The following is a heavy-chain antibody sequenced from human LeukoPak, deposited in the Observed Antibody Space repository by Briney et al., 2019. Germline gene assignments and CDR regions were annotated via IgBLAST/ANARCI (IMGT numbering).Heavy chain of an antibody. CDR1: GFSFNSYD. CDR3: AKAFVRGRDRDYIDS. CDR2: ISYDGVTK. J-gene: IGHJ4*02. Sequence: GGSLTLSCATSGFSFNSYDMHWVRQAPGKGLEWVALISYDGVTKYYADSVKGRLTVSRDNSKNTLYLEMSSLSGADAAVYYCAKAFVRGRDRDYIDSWGRGTLVTVSS. V-gene: IGHV3-30*18. D-gene: IGHD6-6*01.